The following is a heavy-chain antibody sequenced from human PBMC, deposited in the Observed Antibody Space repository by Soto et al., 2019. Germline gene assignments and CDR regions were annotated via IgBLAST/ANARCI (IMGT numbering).Heavy chain of an antibody. CDR2: IDPSDSYT. D-gene: IGHD2-21*02. J-gene: IGHJ6*02. CDR3: ARHGIVVVTATYYYYGMDV. Sequence: GESLKISCKGSGYSFTSYLISWVRQMPGKGLEWMGRIDPSDSYTNYSPSFQGHVTISADKSISTAYLQWSSLKASDTAMYYCARHGIVVVTATYYYYGMDVWGQGTTVTSP. CDR1: GYSFTSYL. V-gene: IGHV5-10-1*01.